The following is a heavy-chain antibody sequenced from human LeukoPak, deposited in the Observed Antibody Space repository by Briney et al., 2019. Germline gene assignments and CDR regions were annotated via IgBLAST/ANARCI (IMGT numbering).Heavy chain of an antibody. Sequence: PSETLSLTCTVSGGSISSGDYYWSWIRQPPGKGLEWIGYIYYSGSTYYNPSLKSRVTISVDTSKNQFSLKLSSVTAADTAVYYCARVGLLVATITGDDAFDIWGQGTMVTVSS. CDR2: IYYSGST. CDR3: ARVGLLVATITGDDAFDI. V-gene: IGHV4-30-4*01. D-gene: IGHD5-12*01. CDR1: GGSISSGDYY. J-gene: IGHJ3*02.